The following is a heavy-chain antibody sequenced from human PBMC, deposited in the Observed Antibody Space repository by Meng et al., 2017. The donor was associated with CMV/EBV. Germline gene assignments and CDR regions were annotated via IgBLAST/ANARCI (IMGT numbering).Heavy chain of an antibody. CDR1: GGSITSSSYY. CDR3: ARDGPVTMIVVGNWFDP. J-gene: IGHJ5*02. D-gene: IGHD3-22*01. CDR2: IYYSGIT. V-gene: IGHV4-39*07. Sequence: SETLSLTCTVSGGSITSSSYYWGWIRQPPGKGLEWIGRIYYSGITYYNPSLKSRVTISVDTSKNQFSLKLSSVTAADTAVYYCARDGPVTMIVVGNWFDPWGQGTLVTVSS.